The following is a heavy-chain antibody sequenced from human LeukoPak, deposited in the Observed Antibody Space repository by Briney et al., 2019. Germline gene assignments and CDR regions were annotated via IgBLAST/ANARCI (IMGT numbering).Heavy chain of an antibody. Sequence: GGSLRLSCAASGFTVSSNYMSWVRQAPGKGLEWVSVIYSGGSTYYGDSVKGRFTISRDNSKNTLYLQMNSLRAEDTAVYYCARGGYSGYDYGFNWFDPWGQGTLVTVSS. CDR2: IYSGGST. V-gene: IGHV3-66*01. J-gene: IGHJ5*02. CDR3: ARGGYSGYDYGFNWFDP. D-gene: IGHD5-12*01. CDR1: GFTVSSNY.